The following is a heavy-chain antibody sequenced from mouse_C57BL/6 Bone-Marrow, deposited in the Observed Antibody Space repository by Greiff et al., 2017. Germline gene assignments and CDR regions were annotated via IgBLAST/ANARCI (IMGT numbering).Heavy chain of an antibody. CDR3: ARVWLPLDY. D-gene: IGHD2-2*01. Sequence: VQLQQSGPELVKPGASVKISCKASGYTFTDYYMNWVKQSHGKSLEWIGDINPNNGGTSYNQKFKGKATLTVDKSSSTAYMELRSLTSEDSAVYDCARVWLPLDYWGQGTTLTVSS. CDR2: INPNNGGT. V-gene: IGHV1-26*01. CDR1: GYTFTDYY. J-gene: IGHJ2*01.